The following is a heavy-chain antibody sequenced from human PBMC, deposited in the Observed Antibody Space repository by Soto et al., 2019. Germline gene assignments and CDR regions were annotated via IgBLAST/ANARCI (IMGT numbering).Heavy chain of an antibody. CDR1: GGSVSSGSYY. Sequence: QVQLQESGPGLVKPSETLSLTCTVSGGSVSSGSYYWSWIRQPPGKGLEWIGYIYYSGSTSYNPSLTSRVTISLDTSKNQFSLKLSSVTAADTAVYYCARAGLGDGSDYWGQGTLVTVSS. V-gene: IGHV4-61*01. J-gene: IGHJ4*02. CDR2: IYYSGST. CDR3: ARAGLGDGSDY. D-gene: IGHD1-26*01.